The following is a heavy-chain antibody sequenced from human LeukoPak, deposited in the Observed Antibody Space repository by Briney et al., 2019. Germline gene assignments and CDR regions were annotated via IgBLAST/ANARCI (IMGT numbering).Heavy chain of an antibody. V-gene: IGHV4-39*07. CDR2: IYYSVSP. D-gene: IGHD5-18*01. CDR1: GGSISSSNYY. J-gene: IGHJ5*02. CDR3: ARDLGYSYGRSEWFDP. Sequence: SETLSLTCTVSGGSISSSNYYWGWIRQPPGKGLEWIGSIYYSVSPYYNPSLKGRVTISLDTSKNQFSLKLSSVTAADTAVYYCARDLGYSYGRSEWFDPWGQGTLVTVSS.